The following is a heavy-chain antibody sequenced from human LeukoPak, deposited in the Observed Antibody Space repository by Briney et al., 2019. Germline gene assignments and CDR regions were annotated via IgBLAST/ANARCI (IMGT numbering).Heavy chain of an antibody. Sequence: GGSPRLSCAASGFTFSSYGMHWVRQAPGKGLEWVAFIRYDGSNKYYADSVKGRFTISRDNSKNTLYLQMNSLRAEDTAVYYCAKGPVPADYYYYMDVWGKGTTVTVSS. CDR1: GFTFSSYG. CDR2: IRYDGSNK. CDR3: AKGPVPADYYYYMDV. V-gene: IGHV3-30*02. J-gene: IGHJ6*03. D-gene: IGHD2-2*01.